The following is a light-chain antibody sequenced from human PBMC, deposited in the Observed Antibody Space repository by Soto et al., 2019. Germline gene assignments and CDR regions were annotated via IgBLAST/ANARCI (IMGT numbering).Light chain of an antibody. V-gene: IGKV3-11*01. CDR1: QSVDTY. Sequence: LTQSPAILSLSPGERATLSCTASQSVDTYIAWYQQRPGQPPRLLIHDTSHRASGVPDRFRGSGSGTDFTLTITSLEPEDFAVYFCQQRRNWVSFGPGTRL. CDR3: QQRRNWVS. J-gene: IGKJ3*01. CDR2: DTS.